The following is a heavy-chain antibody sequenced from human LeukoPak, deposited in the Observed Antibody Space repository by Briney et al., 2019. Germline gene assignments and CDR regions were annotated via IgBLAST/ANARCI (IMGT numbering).Heavy chain of an antibody. D-gene: IGHD2-2*01. CDR3: AREKIVVVPGALDY. CDR2: ISAYNGNT. V-gene: IGHV1-18*01. CDR1: GYTFTSYG. Sequence: GASVKVSCKASGYTFTSYGISWVRQAPGQGLEWMGWISAYNGNTNYAQKLQGRVTMTTDTSTSTAYMELRSLRSDDTAVYYCAREKIVVVPGALDYWGQGTLVTVSS. J-gene: IGHJ4*02.